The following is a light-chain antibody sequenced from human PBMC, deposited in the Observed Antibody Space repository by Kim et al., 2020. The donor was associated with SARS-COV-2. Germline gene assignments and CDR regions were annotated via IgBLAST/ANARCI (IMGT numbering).Light chain of an antibody. CDR2: RNN. CDR1: NSNIGNNY. J-gene: IGLJ3*02. V-gene: IGLV1-47*01. CDR3: ALWDDSLNGPV. Sequence: ELTQPPSASGTPGQRVTISCSGSNSNIGNNYVYWYQHLPGTAPTLLIYRNNQRRSGVPDRFFGSKSGTSASLAISGLRSEDEADYYCALWDDSLNGPVFGGGTQLTVL.